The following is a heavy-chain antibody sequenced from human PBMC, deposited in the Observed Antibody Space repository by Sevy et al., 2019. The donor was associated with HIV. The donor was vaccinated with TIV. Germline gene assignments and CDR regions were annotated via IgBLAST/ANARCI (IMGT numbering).Heavy chain of an antibody. CDR2: FDPEDGKR. CDR1: GYTLTQFS. CDR3: AATNDYYDSSGYPFDY. Sequence: ASVKVSCRVSGYTLTQFSMHWLRQAPGKGLEWMGSFDPEDGKRIYAQKFQGRATLTEDRSTDTAYMELSSLRSEDTAVYYCAATNDYYDSSGYPFDYWGQGTLVTVSS. D-gene: IGHD3-22*01. J-gene: IGHJ4*02. V-gene: IGHV1-24*01.